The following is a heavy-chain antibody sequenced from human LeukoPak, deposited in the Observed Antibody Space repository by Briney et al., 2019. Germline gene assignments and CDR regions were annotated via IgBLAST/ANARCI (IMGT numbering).Heavy chain of an antibody. CDR2: ISRTGHFT. V-gene: IGHV3-11*01. J-gene: IGHJ6*03. Sequence: AGGSLRLSCEASGFSFTDYYVTWVRQAPGKGLEWVAYISRTGHFTYYGDSVAGRFTISRDTAKNTLFLQMTSLRVEDTAVYYCARAGDSGDFPVGYFHYMDVWGKGTTVTVSS. D-gene: IGHD4-17*01. CDR3: ARAGDSGDFPVGYFHYMDV. CDR1: GFSFTDYY.